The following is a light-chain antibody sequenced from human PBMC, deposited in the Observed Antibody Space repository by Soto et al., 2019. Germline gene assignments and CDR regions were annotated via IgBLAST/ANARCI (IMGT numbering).Light chain of an antibody. CDR1: QDINHY. V-gene: IGKV3-11*01. CDR2: DAS. CDR3: QQRGNWPLT. Sequence: ETVLTQSPATLSLSPGERATLSWRASQDINHYLIWYHQKPGQAPRLLIYDASSRATGIPARFSGSGSGTDFTLTISSLEPEDFAVYYCQQRGNWPLTFGGGTKVEI. J-gene: IGKJ4*01.